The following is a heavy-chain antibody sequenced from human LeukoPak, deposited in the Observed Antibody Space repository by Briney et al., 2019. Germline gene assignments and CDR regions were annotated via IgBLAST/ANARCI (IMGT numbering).Heavy chain of an antibody. Sequence: GGSLRLSCAASGFTFSSYAMSWVRQAPGKGLEWVSAISGSGGSTYYADSVKGRFTISRDNSKNTLYLQMNSLRAEDTAVYYCRAYCGGDCYSSYSFDYWGQGTLVTVSS. CDR1: GFTFSSYA. CDR3: RAYCGGDCYSSYSFDY. D-gene: IGHD2-21*02. J-gene: IGHJ4*02. V-gene: IGHV3-23*01. CDR2: ISGSGGST.